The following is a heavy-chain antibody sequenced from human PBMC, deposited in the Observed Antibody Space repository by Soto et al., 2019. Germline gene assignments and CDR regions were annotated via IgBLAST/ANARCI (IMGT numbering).Heavy chain of an antibody. D-gene: IGHD2-2*01. CDR2: ISSYNGNT. J-gene: IGHJ3*02. V-gene: IGHV1-18*01. Sequence: ASVKVSCNASGYTFTSYGISWVRQAPGQGLEWMGWISSYNGNTTYAQKLQGRVTVTTDTSTSTAYMELRSLRSDDTAVYYCARGGGRLGFCSTTSCSLNAFDIWGQGTMVTVSS. CDR1: GYTFTSYG. CDR3: ARGGGRLGFCSTTSCSLNAFDI.